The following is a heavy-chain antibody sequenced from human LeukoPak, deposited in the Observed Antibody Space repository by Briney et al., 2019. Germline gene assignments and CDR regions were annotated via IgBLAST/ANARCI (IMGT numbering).Heavy chain of an antibody. CDR2: IYTSGST. J-gene: IGHJ3*02. V-gene: IGHV4-4*07. D-gene: IGHD6-19*01. CDR3: ARDSGSGWYGAAFDI. Sequence: PSETLSLTCTVSGGSISRYYWSWIRQPAGKGLEWIGRIYTSGSTNYNPSLKSRVTMSVDTSKNQFSLKLSSVTAADTAVYYCARDSGSGWYGAAFDIWGQGTMVTVSS. CDR1: GGSISRYY.